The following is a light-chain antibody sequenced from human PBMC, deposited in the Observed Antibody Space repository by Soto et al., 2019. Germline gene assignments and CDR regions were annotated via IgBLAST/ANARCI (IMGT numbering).Light chain of an antibody. Sequence: EIVLTQSPGTLSLSPGERATLSCRASRSVSSSYLAWYQQKPGQAPRLLIYGASSRATGIPDRFSGSESGTDFTLTISRLEPEDFAVYYCQQYGSSRTFGQGTKVDIK. CDR1: RSVSSSY. CDR3: QQYGSSRT. V-gene: IGKV3-20*01. J-gene: IGKJ1*01. CDR2: GAS.